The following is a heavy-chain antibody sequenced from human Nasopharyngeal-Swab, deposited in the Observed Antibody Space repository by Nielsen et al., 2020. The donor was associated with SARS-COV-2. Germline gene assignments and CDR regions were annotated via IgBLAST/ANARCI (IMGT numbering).Heavy chain of an antibody. D-gene: IGHD2-15*01. J-gene: IGHJ4*02. CDR1: GGSISSGGYY. Sequence: TLSLTCTVSGGSISSGGYYWSWIRQHPGKGLEWIGYIYYSGSTYYNPSLKSRVTISVDTSKNQFSLKLSSVTAADMAVYYCARDRHRGIDYWGQGTLVTVSS. V-gene: IGHV4-31*03. CDR2: IYYSGST. CDR3: ARDRHRGIDY.